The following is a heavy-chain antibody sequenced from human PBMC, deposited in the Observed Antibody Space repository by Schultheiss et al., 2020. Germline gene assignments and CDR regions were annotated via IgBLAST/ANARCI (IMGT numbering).Heavy chain of an antibody. CDR3: ARSIGQPRSTLGFDY. D-gene: IGHD1-26*01. J-gene: IGHJ4*02. CDR2: ISSSGSTI. CDR1: GFTFSSYE. V-gene: IGHV3-48*03. Sequence: GESLKISCAASGFTFSSYEMNWVRQTPGKGLEWVSYISSSGSTIYYADSVKGRFTISRDNAKNSLYLQMNSLRAEVTAVYYCARSIGQPRSTLGFDYWGQGTLVTVAS.